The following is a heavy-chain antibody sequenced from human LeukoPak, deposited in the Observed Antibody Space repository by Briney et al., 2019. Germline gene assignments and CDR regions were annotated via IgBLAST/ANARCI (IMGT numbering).Heavy chain of an antibody. CDR1: GFTFSSYW. V-gene: IGHV3-7*01. CDR3: ARSPVIWSTVDAFDI. Sequence: HSGGSLRLSCAASGFTFSSYWMSWVRQAPGKGLEWVANIKQDGSEKYYVDSVKGRFTISRDNAKNSLYLQMNSLRAEDTAVYYCARSPVIWSTVDAFDIWGQGTMVTVSS. D-gene: IGHD4-17*01. CDR2: IKQDGSEK. J-gene: IGHJ3*02.